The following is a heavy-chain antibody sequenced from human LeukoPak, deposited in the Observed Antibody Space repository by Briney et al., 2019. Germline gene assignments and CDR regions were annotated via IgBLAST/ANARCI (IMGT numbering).Heavy chain of an antibody. V-gene: IGHV1-46*01. J-gene: IGHJ4*02. Sequence: ASVKVSCRASGYTFTSYYMHWVRQAPGQGLEWMGIINPSGGSTSYAQKFQGRVTMTRDTSTSTDYMELSSLRSEDTAVYYCARIGYPDPDSSGYATPDYWGQGTLVTVSS. CDR3: ARIGYPDPDSSGYATPDY. D-gene: IGHD3-22*01. CDR2: INPSGGST. CDR1: GYTFTSYY.